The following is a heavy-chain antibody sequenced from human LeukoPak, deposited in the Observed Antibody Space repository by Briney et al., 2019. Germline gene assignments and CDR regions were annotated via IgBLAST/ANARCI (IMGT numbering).Heavy chain of an antibody. CDR3: ARGRITTFGVVIPRDY. V-gene: IGHV4-34*01. Sequence: PSETLSLTCGVYGGSFSAYHWSWARQAPEKGLEWIGEINHRGSTNYNPSLKSRVTISLDTSENQFSLKLSSVTAADTAVYYCARGRITTFGVVIPRDYWGQGALVTVSS. D-gene: IGHD3-3*01. CDR2: INHRGST. CDR1: GGSFSAYH. J-gene: IGHJ4*02.